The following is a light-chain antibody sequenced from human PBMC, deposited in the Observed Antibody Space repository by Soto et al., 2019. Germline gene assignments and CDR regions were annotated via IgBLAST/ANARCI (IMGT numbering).Light chain of an antibody. CDR3: AAWDDSLNGPV. CDR1: SSNIGAGYN. Sequence: QSVLTQPSSVSGDPGQTVTLYCTGSSSNIGAGYNVHWYQQLPGTAPKLLIYNNDQRPSRVPGRYSGSKSGTSASLAISGLQSDDEADYYCAAWDDSLNGPVFGGGTQLTVL. V-gene: IGLV1-44*01. J-gene: IGLJ3*02. CDR2: NND.